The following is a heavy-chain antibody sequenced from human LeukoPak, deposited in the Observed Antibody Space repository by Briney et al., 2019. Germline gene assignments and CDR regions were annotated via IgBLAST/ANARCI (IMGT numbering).Heavy chain of an antibody. J-gene: IGHJ4*02. CDR3: ARYWVNVDIVAGPDY. Sequence: GASVKVSCKASGYTFIGYYMHWVRQAPGQGLEWMGWINPNSGGTNYAQKFQGRVTMTRDTSISTAYMELSRLRSDDTAVYYCARYWVNVDIVAGPDYWGQGTLVTVSS. CDR1: GYTFIGYY. CDR2: INPNSGGT. D-gene: IGHD5-12*01. V-gene: IGHV1-2*02.